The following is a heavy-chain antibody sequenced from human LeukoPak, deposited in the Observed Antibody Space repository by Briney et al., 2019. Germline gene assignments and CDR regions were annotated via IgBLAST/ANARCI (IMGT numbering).Heavy chain of an antibody. J-gene: IGHJ4*02. Sequence: PGGSLRLSCVASGFKFSEYGMHWVRQVPGKGLEWVAFIWSDGSNKYYADSVKGRFTISRDNSKNTLYVQMNSLRTEDTAIYYCANQCGGSCSLDFWGQGTLVTVSS. CDR3: ANQCGGSCSLDF. D-gene: IGHD2-21*01. V-gene: IGHV3-30*02. CDR1: GFKFSEYG. CDR2: IWSDGSNK.